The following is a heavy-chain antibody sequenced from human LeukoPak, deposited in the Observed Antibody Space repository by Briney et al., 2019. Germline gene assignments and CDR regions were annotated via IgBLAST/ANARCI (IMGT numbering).Heavy chain of an antibody. D-gene: IGHD3-22*01. J-gene: IGHJ4*02. V-gene: IGHV1-2*02. CDR1: GYTFTDYY. CDR2: INPNSGGT. Sequence: ASVKVSCKASGYTFTDYYMHWVRQAPGQGLEWMGWINPNSGGTNYAQKFQGRVTMTRDTSISTAYMELSRLRSDDTAVYYYARVYLGVYYYGSSGYSHLDYWGQGTLVTVSS. CDR3: ARVYLGVYYYGSSGYSHLDY.